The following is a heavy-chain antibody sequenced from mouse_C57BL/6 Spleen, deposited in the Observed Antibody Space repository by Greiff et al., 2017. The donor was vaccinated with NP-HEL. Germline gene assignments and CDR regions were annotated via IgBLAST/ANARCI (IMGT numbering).Heavy chain of an antibody. J-gene: IGHJ2*01. D-gene: IGHD2-4*01. CDR3: ARDYAFDY. Sequence: VKVVESGPGLVQPSQSLSITCTVSGFSFTSYGVHWVRQSPGKGLEWLGVIWSGGSTAYNAPFISRLSISKDNSKSPVFFKMNNLEADDTAIYYCARDYAFDYWGKGTTLTVSS. CDR1: GFSFTSYG. CDR2: IWSGGST. V-gene: IGHV2-2*01.